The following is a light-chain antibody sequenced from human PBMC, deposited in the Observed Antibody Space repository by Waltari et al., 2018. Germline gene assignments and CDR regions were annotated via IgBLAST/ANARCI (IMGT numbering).Light chain of an antibody. CDR3: RQYANSPRT. V-gene: IGKV3-20*01. Sequence: EIVLTQSPGTLSLSPGDRATLSCRASHSVSSNNLAWYQQKPGQAPRLLIYAASSRATGITDRFSGSGSGTDFTLTISRVEPEDFAVYYCRQYANSPRTFGQGTKVEIK. J-gene: IGKJ1*01. CDR2: AAS. CDR1: HSVSSNN.